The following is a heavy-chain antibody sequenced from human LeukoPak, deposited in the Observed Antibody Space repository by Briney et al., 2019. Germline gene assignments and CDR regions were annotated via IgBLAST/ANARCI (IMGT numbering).Heavy chain of an antibody. CDR3: ARGYSSSWHHYYYYMDV. Sequence: GASVKVSCKASGYILTDYYMHWVRQAPGQGLEWMGWINPNSGDTNYAQKFQGRVTMTRDTSISTVYMELRRLRYDDTAVYYCARGYSSSWHHYYYYMDVWGKGTTVTVSS. J-gene: IGHJ6*03. CDR2: INPNSGDT. D-gene: IGHD6-13*01. V-gene: IGHV1-2*02. CDR1: GYILTDYY.